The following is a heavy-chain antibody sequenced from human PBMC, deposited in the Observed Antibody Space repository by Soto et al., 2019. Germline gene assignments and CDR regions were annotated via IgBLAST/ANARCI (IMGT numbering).Heavy chain of an antibody. Sequence: GGSLRLSCAASGFTFSNYSMSWVRQAPGKGLEWVSGMNSGGRSYYADSVKGRFTISRDTSKNMLYLQMNSLRADDTAVFYCAKALQYSSSRDYFYYGMDVWGQGTTVTGSS. CDR3: AKALQYSSSRDYFYYGMDV. J-gene: IGHJ6*02. V-gene: IGHV3-23*01. CDR1: GFTFSNYS. D-gene: IGHD6-6*01. CDR2: MNSGGRS.